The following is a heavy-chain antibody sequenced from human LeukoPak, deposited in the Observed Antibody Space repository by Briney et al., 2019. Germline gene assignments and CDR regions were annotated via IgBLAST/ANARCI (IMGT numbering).Heavy chain of an antibody. D-gene: IGHD2-2*01. CDR2: ISYDGNIK. CDR3: AREGIVVVPAAIGV. Sequence: GGSLRLSCAASGLTFSNYAMDWVRQAPGKGLEWVAVISYDGNIKYYADSVKGRFTISRDNAKNTLYLQMNSLRAEDTAVYYCAREGIVVVPAAIGVWGQGTTVTVSS. V-gene: IGHV3-30-3*01. CDR1: GLTFSNYA. J-gene: IGHJ6*02.